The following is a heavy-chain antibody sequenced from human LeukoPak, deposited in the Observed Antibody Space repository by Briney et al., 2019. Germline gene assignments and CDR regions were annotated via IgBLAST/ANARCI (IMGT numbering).Heavy chain of an antibody. V-gene: IGHV3-15*01. Sequence: GGSLRLSCAASGFTFSNAWMSWVRQAPGKGLEWVGRIKSKTDGGTTDYAAPVKGRFTISRDDSKNTLYLQMNSLKTEDTAVYYCTTDASHYCGSSTSCSPPWGQGTLVTVSS. CDR2: IKSKTDGGTT. CDR1: GFTFSNAW. D-gene: IGHD2-2*01. J-gene: IGHJ5*02. CDR3: TTDASHYCGSSTSCSPP.